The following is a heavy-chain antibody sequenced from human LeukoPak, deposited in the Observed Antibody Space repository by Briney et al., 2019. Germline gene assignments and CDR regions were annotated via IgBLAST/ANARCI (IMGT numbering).Heavy chain of an antibody. CDR1: GGSISSYY. D-gene: IGHD3-10*01. V-gene: IGHV4-4*07. J-gene: IGHJ4*02. Sequence: SETLSLTCTVSGGSISSYYWSWIRQPAGKGLEWIGRIYTSGSTNYNPSLKSRVTMSVDTSKNQFSLKLSSVTAADTAVYYCARADPGYYHGSMEEFDYWGQGTLVTVSS. CDR2: IYTSGST. CDR3: ARADPGYYHGSMEEFDY.